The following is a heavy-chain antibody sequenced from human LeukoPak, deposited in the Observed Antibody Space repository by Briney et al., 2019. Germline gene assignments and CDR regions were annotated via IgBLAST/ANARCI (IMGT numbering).Heavy chain of an antibody. J-gene: IGHJ4*02. CDR3: ARTYSTSSNFDY. CDR2: IYSSGST. Sequence: NASETLSLTCTVSGGSISSYYWSWIRQPPGKGLAWIGYIYSSGSTNYNPSLKSRVTISVDTSKEQFSLKLSSVTAADTALYYCARTYSTSSNFDYWGQGTLVTVSS. D-gene: IGHD2-2*01. CDR1: GGSISSYY. V-gene: IGHV4-4*09.